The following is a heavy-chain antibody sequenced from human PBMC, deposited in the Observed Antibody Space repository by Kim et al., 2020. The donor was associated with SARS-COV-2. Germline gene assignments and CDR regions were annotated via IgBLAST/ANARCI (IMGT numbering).Heavy chain of an antibody. CDR3: ARARYNGFWSTDAFDI. Sequence: GGSLRLSCAASGFTFSSYSMNWVRQAPGKGLEWVSSISSSSSYIYYADSVKGRFTISRDNAKNSLYLQMNSLRAEATAVYYCARARYNGFWSTDAFDIWGQGTMVTVSS. V-gene: IGHV3-21*01. CDR2: ISSSSSYI. J-gene: IGHJ3*02. CDR1: GFTFSSYS. D-gene: IGHD3-3*01.